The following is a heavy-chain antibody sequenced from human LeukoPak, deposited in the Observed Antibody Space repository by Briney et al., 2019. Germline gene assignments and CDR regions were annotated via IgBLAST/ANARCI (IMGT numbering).Heavy chain of an antibody. V-gene: IGHV1-2*02. Sequence: ASVKVSCKASGYTFTGYYMHWVRQAPGQGLEWMGWINPNSGGTNYAQKFQGRVTMTRDTSISTAYMELSRLRSDDTAVYYCARSPIQLWLYYYYYYGMDVWGQGTTVTVS. CDR1: GYTFTGYY. CDR3: ARSPIQLWLYYYYYYGMDV. CDR2: INPNSGGT. J-gene: IGHJ6*02. D-gene: IGHD5-18*01.